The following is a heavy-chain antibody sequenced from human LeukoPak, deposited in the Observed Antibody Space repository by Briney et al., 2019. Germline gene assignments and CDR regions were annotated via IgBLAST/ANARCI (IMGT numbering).Heavy chain of an antibody. D-gene: IGHD6-13*01. J-gene: IGHJ4*02. CDR2: ISGTGGST. V-gene: IGHV3-23*01. CDR3: AKFGDSWFFYDY. Sequence: QPGGSLRLSCAASGFTFSSYAMSWVRQAPGKGLEWVSAISGTGGSTYYADSVKGRFTISRDNSKNTLSLQMNSLRVEDTAAYYCAKFGDSWFFYDYWGQGTLVTVSA. CDR1: GFTFSSYA.